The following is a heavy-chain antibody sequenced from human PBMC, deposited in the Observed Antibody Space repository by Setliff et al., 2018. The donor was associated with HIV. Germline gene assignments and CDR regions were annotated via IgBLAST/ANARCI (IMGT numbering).Heavy chain of an antibody. CDR2: IHTSGNT. CDR1: GGSISSGSYY. CDR3: AREGGLDYYDSSGHYSY. J-gene: IGHJ4*02. Sequence: PSETLSLTCTVSGGSISSGSYYWSWIRQPAGKGLEWIGRIHTSGNTNYNPSLKSRVTISVDTSKNQFSLKLSSATAADTAVYYCAREGGLDYYDSSGHYSYWGQGTLVTVSS. D-gene: IGHD3-22*01. V-gene: IGHV4-61*02.